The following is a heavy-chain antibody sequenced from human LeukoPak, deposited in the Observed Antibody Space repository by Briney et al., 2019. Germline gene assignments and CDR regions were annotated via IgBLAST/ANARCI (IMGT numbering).Heavy chain of an antibody. CDR3: AKDSIQYSTGWYFDY. D-gene: IGHD6-19*01. CDR2: IRYDGSST. CDR1: GFTFSSYG. Sequence: PGGSLRLSCAASGFTFSSYGMHRVRQAPGRGLEWVAFIRYDGSSTYYLDSVQGRFTISRDNSKNTLYLQMNSLRAEDTAVYYCAKDSIQYSTGWYFDYWGQGTLVTVSS. J-gene: IGHJ4*02. V-gene: IGHV3-30*02.